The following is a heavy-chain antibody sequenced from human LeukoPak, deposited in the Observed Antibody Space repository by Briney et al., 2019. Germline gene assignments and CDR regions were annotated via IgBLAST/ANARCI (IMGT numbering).Heavy chain of an antibody. CDR1: GGSISSGDYY. V-gene: IGHV4-30-4*01. J-gene: IGHJ4*02. Sequence: PSETLSLTCTVSGGSISSGDYYWSWIRQPPGKGLEWIGYIYYSGSTYYNPSLKSRVTISVDTSKNQFPLKLSSVTAADTAVYYCAREADYCGSTSCPIAAAGTIDYWGQGTLVTVSS. CDR3: AREADYCGSTSCPIAAAGTIDY. D-gene: IGHD2-2*01. CDR2: IYYSGST.